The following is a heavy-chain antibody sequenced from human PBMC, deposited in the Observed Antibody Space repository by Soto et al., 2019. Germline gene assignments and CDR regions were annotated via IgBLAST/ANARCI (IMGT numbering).Heavy chain of an antibody. CDR1: GGSFSGYY. V-gene: IGHV4-34*01. CDR3: ARGQAQWLVRFWFDP. J-gene: IGHJ5*02. Sequence: SETLSLTCAVYGGSFSGYYWSWIRQPPGKGLEWIGEINHSGSTNYNPSLKSRVTISVDTSKNQFSLKLSSVTAADTAVYYCARGQAQWLVRFWFDPWGQGTLVTVSS. D-gene: IGHD6-19*01. CDR2: INHSGST.